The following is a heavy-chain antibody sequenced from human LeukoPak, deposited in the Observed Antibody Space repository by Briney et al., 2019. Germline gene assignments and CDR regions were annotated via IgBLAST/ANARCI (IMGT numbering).Heavy chain of an antibody. D-gene: IGHD4-17*01. J-gene: IGHJ4*02. CDR1: GGSISGYY. Sequence: SETLSLTCTVSGGSISGYYWTWIRQPPGKGLEWIGYVSYSGSSNYNPSLKRRVTILLDTSKNQFSLKLSSVTAADAAVYYCARVGDGDYGYFFDYWGQGTLVTVSS. CDR3: ARVGDGDYGYFFDY. CDR2: VSYSGSS. V-gene: IGHV4-59*01.